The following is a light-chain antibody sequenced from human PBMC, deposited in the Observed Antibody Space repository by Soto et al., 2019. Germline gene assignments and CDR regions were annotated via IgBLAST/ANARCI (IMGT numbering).Light chain of an antibody. Sequence: EIVLTQSPGTLSLSPGERATLSCRASQSVRSNYLAWYQQKPAQAPRLLIYGASSRATGIQDRFSGTGSGTDFTLPISRLEPEGFAVYYCQQYGGSPYTFGQGTKLEIK. CDR2: GAS. CDR3: QQYGGSPYT. V-gene: IGKV3-20*01. CDR1: QSVRSNY. J-gene: IGKJ2*01.